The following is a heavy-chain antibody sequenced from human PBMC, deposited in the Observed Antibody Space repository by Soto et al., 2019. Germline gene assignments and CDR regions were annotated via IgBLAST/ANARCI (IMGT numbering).Heavy chain of an antibody. CDR1: GFNFSGSV. Sequence: EAQLVESGGGLVQPGGSLKLSCAASGFNFSGSVIHWVRQASGKGLEWVGRIRSKANNYATGYAASVKGRFTISRDDSKNTAYLPMNSLKSDDTALYYCSRLIVWGQGSLVTDSS. D-gene: IGHD3-22*01. J-gene: IGHJ4*02. V-gene: IGHV3-73*02. CDR3: SRLIV. CDR2: IRSKANNYAT.